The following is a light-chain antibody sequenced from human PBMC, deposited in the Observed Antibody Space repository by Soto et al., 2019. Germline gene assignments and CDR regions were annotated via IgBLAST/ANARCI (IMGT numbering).Light chain of an antibody. CDR1: QGIRND. Sequence: AIQMTQSPSSLSASVGDRVTITCRASQGIRNDLGWYQQKPGKAPKLLIYAASSLQSGVPSRFSGSGSGTDFTLTISSLQPADFATSYCIQDYNYPPKLGQGTKVDIK. V-gene: IGKV1-6*01. CDR2: AAS. J-gene: IGKJ1*01. CDR3: IQDYNYPPK.